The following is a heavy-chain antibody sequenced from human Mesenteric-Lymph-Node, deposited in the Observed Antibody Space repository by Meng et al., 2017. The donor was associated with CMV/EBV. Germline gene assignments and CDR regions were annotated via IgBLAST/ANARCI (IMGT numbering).Heavy chain of an antibody. Sequence: SCKASGYTFTRYGISWVRQAPGQGLEWMGWISAYNGNTNYAQKLQGRVTMTTDTSTSTAYMELRSLRSDDTAVYYCARRLRAGRFDPWGQGTLVTVSS. CDR2: ISAYNGNT. CDR3: ARRLRAGRFDP. CDR1: GYTFTRYG. J-gene: IGHJ5*02. V-gene: IGHV1-18*01. D-gene: IGHD5-18*01.